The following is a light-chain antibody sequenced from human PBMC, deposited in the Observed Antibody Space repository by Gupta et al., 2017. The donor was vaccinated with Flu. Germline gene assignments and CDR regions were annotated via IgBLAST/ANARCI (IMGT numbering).Light chain of an antibody. J-gene: IGLJ2*01. CDR1: STDIGSYKY. CDR3: SSCTSSTTLV. V-gene: IGLV2-14*01. CDR2: DVT. Sequence: SIAISCTGTSTDIGSYKYVSWYQQHPGTAPQLWMYDVTNRPSGVSTRFSGSKSGDTASLTISGLQAEDEADYYCSSCTSSTTLVFGGGTRLTVL.